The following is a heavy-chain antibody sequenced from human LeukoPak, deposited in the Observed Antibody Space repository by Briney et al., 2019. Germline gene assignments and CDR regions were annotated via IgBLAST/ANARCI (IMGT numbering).Heavy chain of an antibody. V-gene: IGHV1-69*13. CDR3: ARSRDYYYDSSGYYFDY. Sequence: SVKVSCKASGGTFSSYAISWVRQAPGRGLEWMGGIIPIFGTANYAQKFQGRVTITADESTSTAYMELSSLRSEDTAVYYCARSRDYYYDSSGYYFDYWGQGTLVTVSS. J-gene: IGHJ4*02. CDR1: GGTFSSYA. CDR2: IIPIFGTA. D-gene: IGHD3-22*01.